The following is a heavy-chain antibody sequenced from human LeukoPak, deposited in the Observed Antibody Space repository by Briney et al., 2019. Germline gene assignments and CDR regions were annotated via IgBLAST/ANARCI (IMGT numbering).Heavy chain of an antibody. Sequence: SETLSLTCTVSGGSISSGGYYWSWIRQHPGKGLEWIGYIYYSGSTYYNPSLKSRVTISVDTSKNQFSLKLSSVTAADTAVYYCAREVSTYYYDSSGNKMQNAFDIWGQGTMVTVSS. CDR1: GGSISSGGYY. CDR3: AREVSTYYYDSSGNKMQNAFDI. J-gene: IGHJ3*02. D-gene: IGHD3-22*01. CDR2: IYYSGST. V-gene: IGHV4-31*03.